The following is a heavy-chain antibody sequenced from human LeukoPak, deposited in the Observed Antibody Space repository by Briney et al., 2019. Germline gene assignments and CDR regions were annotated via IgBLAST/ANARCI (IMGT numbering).Heavy chain of an antibody. CDR2: ISGSGGST. V-gene: IGHV3-23*01. J-gene: IGHJ4*02. CDR1: GFTFSSYA. D-gene: IGHD2-21*02. CDR3: AKRAYCGGDCHRYFDY. Sequence: GGSLRLSCAASGFTFSSYAMSWVRQAPGKGLEGVSAISGSGGSTYYADSAKGRFTISRDNSKNTLYLQMNSLRAEDTAVYYCAKRAYCGGDCHRYFDYWGQGTPVTVSS.